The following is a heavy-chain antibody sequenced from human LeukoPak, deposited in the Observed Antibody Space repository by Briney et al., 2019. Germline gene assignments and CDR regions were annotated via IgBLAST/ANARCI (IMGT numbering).Heavy chain of an antibody. D-gene: IGHD3-10*01. CDR2: IKQDGSEK. CDR3: AREGGGNYYGSGEVGN. Sequence: GGSLRLSCAASGFTFSSYWMSWVRQAPGKGLEWVANIKQDGSEKYYVDSVKGRFTISRDNAKNSLYLQMNSLRAEDTAVYYCAREGGGNYYGSGEVGNWGQGTLVTVSS. J-gene: IGHJ4*02. V-gene: IGHV3-7*01. CDR1: GFTFSSYW.